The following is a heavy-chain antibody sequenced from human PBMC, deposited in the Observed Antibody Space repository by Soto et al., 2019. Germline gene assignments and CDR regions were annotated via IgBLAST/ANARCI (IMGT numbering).Heavy chain of an antibody. Sequence: PRGSLRLSCAPSGFTFSNYWMNWVRQAPGKGLEWVANIKQDGSNKYYADSVKGRFTISRDNSKNTLYLQMNSLRAEDTAVYYCARPYYYGSGSYYNGGDYWGQGTLVTVSS. CDR1: GFTFSNYW. V-gene: IGHV3-7*01. CDR2: IKQDGSNK. J-gene: IGHJ4*02. D-gene: IGHD3-10*01. CDR3: ARPYYYGSGSYYNGGDY.